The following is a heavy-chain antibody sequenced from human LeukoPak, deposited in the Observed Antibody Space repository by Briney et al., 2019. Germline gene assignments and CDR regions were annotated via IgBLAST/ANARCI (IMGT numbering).Heavy chain of an antibody. CDR3: ARGGGRYYDFWSGYYAFAY. CDR2: IYYSGST. V-gene: IGHV4-39*01. D-gene: IGHD3-3*01. Sequence: PSETLSLTCTVSGGSISSSSYYWGWIRQPPGKGLEWIGSIYYSGSTYYNPSLKSRVTISVDTSKNQFSLKLSSVTAADTAVYYCARGGGRYYDFWSGYYAFAYWGQGTLVTVSS. J-gene: IGHJ4*02. CDR1: GGSISSSSYY.